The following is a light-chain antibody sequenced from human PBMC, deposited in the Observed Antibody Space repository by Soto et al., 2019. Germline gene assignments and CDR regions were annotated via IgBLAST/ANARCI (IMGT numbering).Light chain of an antibody. J-gene: IGKJ1*01. CDR2: GAS. CDR3: QQYNAWPRT. Sequence: EIVMTQSPATLSVSPGERATLSCRASQSVSSNLAWYQQKPGQAPRLLIYGASTRATGIPARFSGSGSGTVVTLTISSLQSEDFAVYYCQQYNAWPRTFGQGTKVEIK. CDR1: QSVSSN. V-gene: IGKV3-15*01.